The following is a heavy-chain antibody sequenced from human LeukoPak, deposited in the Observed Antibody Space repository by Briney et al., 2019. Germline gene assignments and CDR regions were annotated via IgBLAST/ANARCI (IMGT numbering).Heavy chain of an antibody. J-gene: IGHJ4*02. CDR1: GYTFTSYY. CDR3: ARAQRWLQPFDY. V-gene: IGHV1-46*01. D-gene: IGHD5-24*01. Sequence: GASVKVSCKASGYTFTSYYMHWVRQAPGQGLEWLGIINPSGGSTSYAQKFQGRVTMTRDTSTSTVYMELSSLRSEDTAVYYCARAQRWLQPFDYWGQGTLVTVSS. CDR2: INPSGGST.